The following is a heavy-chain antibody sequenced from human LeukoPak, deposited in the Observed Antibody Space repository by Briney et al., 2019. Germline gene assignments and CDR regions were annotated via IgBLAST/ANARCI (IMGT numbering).Heavy chain of an antibody. Sequence: GGSLRLSCSASGFTFSTYWMSWVRQAPGKGLEWVSVISGSGGSTYYADSVKGRFTISRDNSKNTLYLQMNSLRAEDTAVYYCAKDYYDSSGYSHFDYWGQGTLVTVSS. CDR2: ISGSGGST. CDR1: GFTFSTYW. CDR3: AKDYYDSSGYSHFDY. D-gene: IGHD3-22*01. J-gene: IGHJ4*02. V-gene: IGHV3-23*01.